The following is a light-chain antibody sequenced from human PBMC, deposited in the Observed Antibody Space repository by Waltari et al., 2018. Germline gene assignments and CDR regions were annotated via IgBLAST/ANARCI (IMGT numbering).Light chain of an antibody. CDR3: QQYNNSFT. V-gene: IGKV3-15*01. J-gene: IGKJ3*01. Sequence: EIVMTQSPATLSVSPGERATLSCRPSQSVSSNLAWYQQKPGQAPRLLIYGASTRATGIPARFSGSGSGTEFTLTISSLQSEDFAVYYCQQYNNSFTFGPGTKVDIK. CDR2: GAS. CDR1: QSVSSN.